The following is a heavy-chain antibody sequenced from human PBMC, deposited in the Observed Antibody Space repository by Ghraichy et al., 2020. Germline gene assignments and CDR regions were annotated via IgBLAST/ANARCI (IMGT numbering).Heavy chain of an antibody. Sequence: SETLSLTCTVSGGSISSSSYYWGWIRQPPGKGLEWIGSIYYSGSTYYNPSLKSRVTISVDTSKNQFSLKLSSVTAADTAVYYCAGTGWGWGYDSSGYYFDYWGQGTLVTVSS. V-gene: IGHV4-39*01. CDR1: GGSISSSSYY. CDR3: AGTGWGWGYDSSGYYFDY. J-gene: IGHJ4*02. D-gene: IGHD3-22*01. CDR2: IYYSGST.